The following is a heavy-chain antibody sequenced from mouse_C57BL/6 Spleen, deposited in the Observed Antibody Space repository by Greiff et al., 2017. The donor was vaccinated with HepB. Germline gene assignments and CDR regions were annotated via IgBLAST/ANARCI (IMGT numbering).Heavy chain of an antibody. CDR2: IYPGDGDT. CDR1: GYAFSSSW. J-gene: IGHJ1*03. V-gene: IGHV1-82*01. Sequence: QVQLQQSGPELVKPGASVKISCKASGYAFSSSWMNWVKQRPGKGLEWIGRIYPGDGDTNYNGKFKGKATLTADKSSSTAYMQLSSLTSEDSAVYVCARPGSRGYVDVWGTGTTVTVSS. D-gene: IGHD1-1*01. CDR3: ARPGSRGYVDV.